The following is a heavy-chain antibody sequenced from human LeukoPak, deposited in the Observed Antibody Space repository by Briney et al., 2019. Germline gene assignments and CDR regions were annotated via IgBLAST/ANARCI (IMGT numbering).Heavy chain of an antibody. V-gene: IGHV3-30*03. Sequence: GRSLRLSREASGFNFNNFAFHWVRQTPGRGLECVAVIAYDGSNEYYADSVKGRFTFSRDNSKNTVYLQMNNVRPEDTAVYFCARDRDYWGYGGMDVWGRGTTVIVSS. J-gene: IGHJ6*02. CDR1: GFNFNNFA. CDR3: ARDRDYWGYGGMDV. CDR2: IAYDGSNE. D-gene: IGHD5-12*01.